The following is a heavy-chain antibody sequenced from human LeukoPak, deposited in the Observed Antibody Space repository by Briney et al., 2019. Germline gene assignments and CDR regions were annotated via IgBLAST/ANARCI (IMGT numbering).Heavy chain of an antibody. D-gene: IGHD3-22*01. CDR1: GGSFSGYH. V-gene: IGHV4-34*01. CDR3: ARGPTYYYDSSGLR. J-gene: IGHJ4*02. CDR2: IYYSGST. Sequence: SETLSLTCAVYGGSFSGYHWTWIRQSPGKGLEWIGSIYYSGSTYYNPSLKSRVTISVDTSKNQFSLKLSSVTAADTAVYYCARGPTYYYDSSGLRWGQGTLVTVSS.